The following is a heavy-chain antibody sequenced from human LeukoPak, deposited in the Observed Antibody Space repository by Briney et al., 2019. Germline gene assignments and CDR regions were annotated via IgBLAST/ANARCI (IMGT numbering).Heavy chain of an antibody. V-gene: IGHV3-23*01. CDR1: GLTFNNYA. J-gene: IGHJ3*01. CDR2: ISDRGDNT. D-gene: IGHD7-27*01. Sequence: GGSLRLSCAVSGLTFNNYAMSWVRQAPGKGLEWVSVISDRGDNTYYGDSVKGRFTISRDSSKNTLYLQMNSLGGEDTAFYYCAKGRWGLTINNFDLWGQGTMVTVSS. CDR3: AKGRWGLTINNFDL.